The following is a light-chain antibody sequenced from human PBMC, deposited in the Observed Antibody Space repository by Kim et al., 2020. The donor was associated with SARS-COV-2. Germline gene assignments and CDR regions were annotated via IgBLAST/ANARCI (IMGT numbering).Light chain of an antibody. CDR1: VLAKKY. CDR3: YSATDNNRV. CDR2: KDS. J-gene: IGLJ3*02. Sequence: SYELTQPSSVSVSPGQTAKITCSGDVLAKKYARWFQQKPGQAPVLLIYKDSERPSGIPERFSGSSSWTTVTLTISGALVEDDADYYCYSATDNNRVFGGGTQLTVL. V-gene: IGLV3-27*01.